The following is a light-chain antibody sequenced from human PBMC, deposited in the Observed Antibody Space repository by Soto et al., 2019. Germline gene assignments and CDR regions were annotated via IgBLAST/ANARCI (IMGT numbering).Light chain of an antibody. Sequence: DVVMTQSPLSLPVTLVQPASISCRSNQSLVHSDGIAYFSWFQQRPGRSPRRLIYKVSNRDSGVPARFSGSGSGTDFALNISRVEADDVGVYYCMQGTHWPITFGQGTRLESK. CDR1: QSLVHSDGIAY. J-gene: IGKJ5*01. CDR3: MQGTHWPIT. CDR2: KVS. V-gene: IGKV2-30*02.